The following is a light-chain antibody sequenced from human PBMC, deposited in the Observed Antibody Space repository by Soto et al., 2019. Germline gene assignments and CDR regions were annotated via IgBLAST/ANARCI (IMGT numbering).Light chain of an antibody. Sequence: EIVLTQSPVTLSLSPWERATLSCRASQSVSSSNLAWYQQKPGQAPRLLIYGASTRATGIPARFSGSGSGTEFTLTISSLQSEDFAVYYCQQYNNWPPITFGQGTRLEIK. CDR3: QQYNNWPPIT. CDR2: GAS. J-gene: IGKJ5*01. CDR1: QSVSSSN. V-gene: IGKV3-15*01.